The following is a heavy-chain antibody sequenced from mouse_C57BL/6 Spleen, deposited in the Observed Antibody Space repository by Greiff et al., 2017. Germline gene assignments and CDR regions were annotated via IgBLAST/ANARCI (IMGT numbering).Heavy chain of an antibody. CDR1: GFTFSSYA. V-gene: IGHV5-4*03. J-gene: IGHJ2*01. D-gene: IGHD4-1*01. Sequence: EVKVVESGGGLVKPGGSLKLSCAASGFTFSSYAMSWVRQTPEKRLEWVATISDGGSYTYYPDNVKGRFTISRDNAKNNLYLQMSHLKSEDTAMYYCALTGTGFDYWGQGTTLTVSS. CDR2: ISDGGSYT. CDR3: ALTGTGFDY.